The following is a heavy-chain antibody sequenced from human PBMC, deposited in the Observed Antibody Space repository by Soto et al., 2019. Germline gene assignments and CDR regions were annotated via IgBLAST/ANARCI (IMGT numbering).Heavy chain of an antibody. CDR3: AKEMGANSSEYWCFDV. CDR1: GFPFSSYA. J-gene: IGHJ2*01. Sequence: EVQLLDSGGGLVQPGGSLRVSCAASGFPFSSYAMNWVRQAPGKGLEWVSGITGSGERTYYADSVKGRFTISRDNSENTLYLQMNSLRVEDTAVYYCAKEMGANSSEYWCFDVWGRGTLVTVSS. V-gene: IGHV3-23*01. D-gene: IGHD1-7*01. CDR2: ITGSGERT.